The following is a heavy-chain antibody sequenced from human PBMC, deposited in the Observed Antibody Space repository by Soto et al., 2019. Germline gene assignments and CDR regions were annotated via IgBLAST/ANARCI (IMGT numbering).Heavy chain of an antibody. D-gene: IGHD3-22*01. CDR3: ARATYYYDSSGYYSFDY. V-gene: IGHV1-46*03. CDR1: GYTFTSYY. CDR2: INPSGGST. J-gene: IGHJ4*02. Sequence: QVQLVQSGAEVKKPGASVKVSCKASGYTFTSYYMHWVRQAPGQGLEWMGIINPSGGSTSYAQKFQGRVTMTRDTSTSTVYMELSSLSSEDTAVYYCARATYYYDSSGYYSFDYWGQGTLVTVSS.